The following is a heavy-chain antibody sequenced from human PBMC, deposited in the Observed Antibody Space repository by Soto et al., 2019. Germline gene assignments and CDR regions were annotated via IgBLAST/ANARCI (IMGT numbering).Heavy chain of an antibody. Sequence: QVQLVESGGGVVQPGRSLRLSCAASGFTFSSFGMHWVRQVPGKGLEWVAFISYDGSKKYYADAVKGRFNISRDKSKNTLYLQMNSLRVEDTAVYYCAKDRGWSSADLDYWGQGTLVTVSS. D-gene: IGHD6-19*01. V-gene: IGHV3-30*18. J-gene: IGHJ4*02. CDR1: GFTFSSFG. CDR3: AKDRGWSSADLDY. CDR2: ISYDGSKK.